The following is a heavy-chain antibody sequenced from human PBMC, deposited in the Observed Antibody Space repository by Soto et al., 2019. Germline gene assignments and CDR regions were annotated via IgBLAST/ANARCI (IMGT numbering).Heavy chain of an antibody. CDR3: TRAAWFPYLSFY. V-gene: IGHV3-48*03. CDR2: ISSSGSTA. J-gene: IGHJ4*02. Sequence: GGSLRLSCAASGFTLSRFELHWVRQAPGKGLEWISYISSSGSTAYYASSVEGRFTISRDNANNSVYLQMDSLRAEDTALYYCTRAAWFPYLSFYWGQGALVTVSS. CDR1: GFTLSRFE. D-gene: IGHD3-10*01.